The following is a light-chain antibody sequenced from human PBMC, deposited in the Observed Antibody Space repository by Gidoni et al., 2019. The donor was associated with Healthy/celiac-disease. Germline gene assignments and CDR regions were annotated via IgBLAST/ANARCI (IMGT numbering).Light chain of an antibody. J-gene: IGKJ1*01. CDR2: RAS. CDR1: QSISSW. V-gene: IGKV1-5*03. CDR3: QQYNSYSRT. Sequence: DIQMTQSPSTLSASVGERVTIPCRASQSISSWLAWYQQKPGKAPTLLIYRASSLESGVPPRFSGSGSGTEFTLTISSLQPDDFATYYCQQYNSYSRTFGQGTKVEIK.